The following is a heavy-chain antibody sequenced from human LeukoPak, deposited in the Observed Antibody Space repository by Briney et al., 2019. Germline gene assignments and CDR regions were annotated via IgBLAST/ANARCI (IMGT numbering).Heavy chain of an antibody. CDR3: ALRKSNYFYFGMDV. J-gene: IGHJ6*02. CDR2: INPDNGNT. V-gene: IGHV1-8*02. Sequence: ASVKVSCKASGYTFTSYGISWVRQASGQGLEWMGWINPDNGNTGYAQKFQGRVTMTRNTSISTAYMELGGLRSDDTAVYYCALRKSNYFYFGMDVWGQGTAVIVSS. CDR1: GYTFTSYG. D-gene: IGHD6-6*01.